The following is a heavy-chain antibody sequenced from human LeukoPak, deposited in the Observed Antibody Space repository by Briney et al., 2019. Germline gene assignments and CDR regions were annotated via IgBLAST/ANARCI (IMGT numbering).Heavy chain of an antibody. D-gene: IGHD2-15*01. V-gene: IGHV3-48*03. CDR1: GFTSSYYE. J-gene: IGHJ3*01. CDR2: ISSSVSTI. Sequence: GGSLRLSCAASGFTSSYYEMNWVRQAPGKGLEWVSYISSSVSTIYYADSVKGRFTISRDNAKNSLYLQMNSLRAEDTAVYYCARGGYCSGGICYSYNAFDVWGQGTMVTVSS. CDR3: ARGGYCSGGICYSYNAFDV.